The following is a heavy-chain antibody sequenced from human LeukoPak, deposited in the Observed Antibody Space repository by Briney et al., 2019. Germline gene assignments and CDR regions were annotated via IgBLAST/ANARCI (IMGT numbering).Heavy chain of an antibody. CDR1: GGSISSSSYY. V-gene: IGHV4-39*01. CDR2: IYYSGST. Sequence: SETLSLTCTVSGGSISSSSYYWGWIRQPPGKGLEWIGSIYYSGSTYYNPSLKSRVTISVDTSKNQFSLKLSFVTAADTAVYYCARGYSSSWYDGFDYWGQGTLVTVSS. CDR3: ARGYSSSWYDGFDY. J-gene: IGHJ4*02. D-gene: IGHD6-13*01.